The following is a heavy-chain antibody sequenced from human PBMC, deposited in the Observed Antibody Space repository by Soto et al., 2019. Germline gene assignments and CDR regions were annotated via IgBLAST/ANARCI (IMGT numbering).Heavy chain of an antibody. Sequence: QVQLVESGGGVVQPGXSLRLSCAASGFNFSSYVMHWVRQAPGKGLEWVAXIWYDGGNKYYADSVKGRFTISRXXXXNXXXXXXXXXXXXXXXXYYCARDGQWLPRDGLRSSYYFDYWGQGTLVTVSS. CDR3: ARDGQWLPRDGLRSSYYFDY. V-gene: IGHV3-33*01. CDR2: IWYDGGNK. CDR1: GFNFSSYV. J-gene: IGHJ4*02. D-gene: IGHD6-19*01.